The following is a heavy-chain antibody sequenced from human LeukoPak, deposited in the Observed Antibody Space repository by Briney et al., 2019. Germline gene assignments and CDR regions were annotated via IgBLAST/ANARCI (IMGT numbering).Heavy chain of an antibody. D-gene: IGHD3-22*01. CDR3: AKAKTMTHDAFDI. CDR1: GFTFSSYA. Sequence: GGSLRLSCAGSGFTFSSYAMSCVRQAPGKGLEWVSAISGSGGNTYYADSVKGRFTISRDNSKNTLYLQMNSLRAEDTAVYYCAKAKTMTHDAFDIWGQGTMVTVSS. CDR2: ISGSGGNT. V-gene: IGHV3-23*01. J-gene: IGHJ3*02.